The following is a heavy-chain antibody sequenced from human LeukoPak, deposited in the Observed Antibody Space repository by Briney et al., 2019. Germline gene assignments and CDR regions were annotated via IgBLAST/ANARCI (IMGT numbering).Heavy chain of an antibody. J-gene: IGHJ4*02. CDR1: GYRFTSYW. Sequence: GESPDPSRQGSGYRFTSYWFNWVRQMPGKSLESMGGIDPSESYTNYSPSFQGHVTISGDKSISTAYLQWSSLKASDTARYYCARGSYDSSGHIDYWGQGTLVTVSS. D-gene: IGHD3-22*01. CDR2: IDPSESYT. V-gene: IGHV5-10-1*01. CDR3: ARGSYDSSGHIDY.